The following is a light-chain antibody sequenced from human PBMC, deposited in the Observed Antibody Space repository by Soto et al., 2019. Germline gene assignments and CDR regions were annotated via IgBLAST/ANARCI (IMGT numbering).Light chain of an antibody. Sequence: EIVLTPSPGTLSLSPGERAPLSCRASESVASSYLAWYQQKPGQAPRLLIYGASSRATGIPDRFSGSGSGTDFTLTISRLEPEDFAVYYCQQYDRSPLTFGGGTKVDIK. V-gene: IGKV3-20*01. CDR1: ESVASSY. CDR3: QQYDRSPLT. CDR2: GAS. J-gene: IGKJ4*01.